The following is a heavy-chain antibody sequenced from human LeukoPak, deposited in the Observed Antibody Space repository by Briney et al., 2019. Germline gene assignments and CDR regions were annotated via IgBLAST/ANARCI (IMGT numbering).Heavy chain of an antibody. CDR1: GGSISSGGYS. D-gene: IGHD5-18*01. J-gene: IGHJ4*02. Sequence: SETLSLTCAVSGGSISSGGYSWSWMRQPPGKGLEWIGYIYHSGSTYYNPSLKSRVTISVDRSKNQFSLKLSSVTAADTAVYYCARASRYSYGLDYWGRGTLVTVSS. CDR3: ARASRYSYGLDY. V-gene: IGHV4-30-2*01. CDR2: IYHSGST.